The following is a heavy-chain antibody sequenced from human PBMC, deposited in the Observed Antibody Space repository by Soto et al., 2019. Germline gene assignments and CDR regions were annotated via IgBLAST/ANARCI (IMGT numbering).Heavy chain of an antibody. D-gene: IGHD2-15*01. J-gene: IGHJ5*02. V-gene: IGHV2-5*01. CDR2: AH. CDR3: AHSSPKQSSYCSGGSCYDNWFDP. CDR1: GFSLTTGGMT. Sequence: SGPTLVNPTQTLTLTCTVSGFSLTTGGMTVGWIRQPPGKAPEWLALAHEYSPSLQYRLTFTKDTSKNQVVLTMTNMDPVDTATYYCAHSSPKQSSYCSGGSCYDNWFDPWGQGTLVTVSS.